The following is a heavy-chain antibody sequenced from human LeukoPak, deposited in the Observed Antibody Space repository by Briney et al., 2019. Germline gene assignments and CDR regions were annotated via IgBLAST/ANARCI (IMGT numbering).Heavy chain of an antibody. J-gene: IGHJ4*02. CDR2: ISSSSTI. CDR3: ARDPGSGNFDY. CDR1: GFTFSSYS. Sequence: GGSLRLSCAASGFTFSSYSMNWVRQAPGKGLEWVSYISSSSTIYYADSVKGRFTISRDNAKNSLYLQMNSLRAEDTAVYYCARDPGSGNFDYWGQGTLVTVSS. V-gene: IGHV3-48*04. D-gene: IGHD6-25*01.